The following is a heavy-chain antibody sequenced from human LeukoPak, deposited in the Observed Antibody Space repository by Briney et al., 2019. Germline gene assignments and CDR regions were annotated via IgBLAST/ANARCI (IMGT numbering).Heavy chain of an antibody. CDR2: IKQDGSEK. J-gene: IGHJ6*03. D-gene: IGHD4-17*01. Sequence: GGSLRLSCAASGFTFTSYWMTWVRQAPGKGLEWVANIKQDGSEKYYVDSVKGRFTISRDNAKNSLYLQMNSLRAEDTAVYYCARDLADDYGDYVNSPYYYYYYMDVWGKGTTVTVSS. V-gene: IGHV3-7*01. CDR3: ARDLADDYGDYVNSPYYYYYYMDV. CDR1: GFTFTSYW.